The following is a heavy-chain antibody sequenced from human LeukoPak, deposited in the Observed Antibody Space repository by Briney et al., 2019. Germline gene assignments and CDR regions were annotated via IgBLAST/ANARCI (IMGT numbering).Heavy chain of an antibody. J-gene: IGHJ4*02. D-gene: IGHD4-17*01. CDR1: GFTFSSYE. CDR2: ISSIGSTI. Sequence: GGSLRLSCAASGFTFSSYEMNWVRQAPGKGLEWVSYISSIGSTIYYADSVKGRFTISRDNAKNSLYLQMNSLRAEDTAVYYCAREMVTTDSRRGYWGQGTLVTVSS. CDR3: AREMVTTDSRRGY. V-gene: IGHV3-48*03.